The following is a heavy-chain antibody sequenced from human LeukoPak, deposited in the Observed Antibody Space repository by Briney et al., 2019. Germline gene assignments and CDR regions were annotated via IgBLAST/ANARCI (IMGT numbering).Heavy chain of an antibody. CDR2: INQDGSQK. D-gene: IGHD4-11*01. V-gene: IGHV3-7*01. J-gene: IGHJ4*02. Sequence: PGGSLSPSCPVSGFTFSSYWISWFRKAPGKGLEWVANINQDGSQKFSVDSVKGRFTISRDNSKNTLYLQINSLRAEDTAVYYCLLSTTSLDYWGQGTLVTVSS. CDR1: GFTFSSYW. CDR3: LLSTTSLDY.